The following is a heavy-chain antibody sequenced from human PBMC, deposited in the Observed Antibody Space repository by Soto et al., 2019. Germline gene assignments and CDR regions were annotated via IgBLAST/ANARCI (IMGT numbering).Heavy chain of an antibody. V-gene: IGHV4-59*08. CDR3: ARQPPLSVYSSGFPYYYYMDV. D-gene: IGHD6-19*01. J-gene: IGHJ6*03. Sequence: SETLSLTCTVSGCSISSYYWSWIRQPPGKGLEWIGYIYYSGSTNYNPSLKSRVTISVDTSKNQFSLKLSSVTAADTAVYYCARQPPLSVYSSGFPYYYYMDVWGKGTSVIVSS. CDR2: IYYSGST. CDR1: GCSISSYY.